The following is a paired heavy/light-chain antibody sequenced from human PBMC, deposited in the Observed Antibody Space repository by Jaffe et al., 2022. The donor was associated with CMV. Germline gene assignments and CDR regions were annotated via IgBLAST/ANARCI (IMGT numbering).Light chain of an antibody. CDR1: SSNIGAGYD. CDR2: DKT. CDR3: QSYDSSLSGSGV. J-gene: IGLJ2*01. Sequence: QSVLTQPPSVSGAPGQTVTLSCTGSSSNIGAGYDVHWYQQLPGTVPKLLIYDKTNRPSGVPDRFSGSTSGTSASLAITGLQAEDEADYYCQSYDSSLSGSGVFGGGTKLTVL. V-gene: IGLV1-40*01.
Heavy chain of an antibody. CDR1: GYSFINKW. CDR2: IYPGDFDT. J-gene: IGHJ3*02. V-gene: IGHV5-51*01. CDR3: AKHRRGSGSLDAFDI. D-gene: IGHD1-26*01. Sequence: EVQLVQSGAEVKKPGESLKISCKGSGYSFINKWIGWVRQMPGKGLEWMGIIYPGDFDTRYSPSFQGQVTISADKSISTAYLQWSSLKASDTAMYYCAKHRRGSGSLDAFDIWGQGTMVTVSS.